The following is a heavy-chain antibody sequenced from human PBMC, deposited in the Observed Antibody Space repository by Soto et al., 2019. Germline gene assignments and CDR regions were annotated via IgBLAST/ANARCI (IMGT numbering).Heavy chain of an antibody. J-gene: IGHJ6*02. CDR2: IYHSGST. CDR3: ARVTMIVVVTPYYYYGMDV. CDR1: GGSISSSNW. D-gene: IGHD3-22*01. Sequence: QVQLQESGPGLVKPSGTLSLTCAVSGGSISSSNWWSWVRQPPGKGLEWIGEIYHSGSTNYNPSLKSRGTISVDKSKNQFSLKLSSVTAADTAVYYCARVTMIVVVTPYYYYGMDVWGQGTTVTVSS. V-gene: IGHV4-4*02.